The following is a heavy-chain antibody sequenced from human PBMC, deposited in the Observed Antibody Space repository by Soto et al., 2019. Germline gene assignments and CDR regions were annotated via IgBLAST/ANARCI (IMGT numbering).Heavy chain of an antibody. D-gene: IGHD3-22*01. J-gene: IGHJ1*01. CDR2: IIPIFGTA. V-gene: IGHV1-69*13. Sequence: ASVKVSCKASGGTFSSYAISWVRQAPGQGLEWMGGIIPIFGTANYAQKFQGRVTITADESTSTAYMELSSLRSEDTAVYYCARSHFGGYYCQHWGQATLVTVSS. CDR1: GGTFSSYA. CDR3: ARSHFGGYYCQH.